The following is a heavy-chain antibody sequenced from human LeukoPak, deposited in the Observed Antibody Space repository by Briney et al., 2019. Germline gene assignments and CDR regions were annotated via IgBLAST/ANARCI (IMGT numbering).Heavy chain of an antibody. D-gene: IGHD6-25*01. CDR1: GYSFTTFW. CDR3: ASAAPDAFDI. V-gene: IGHV5-51*01. J-gene: IGHJ3*02. Sequence: GESLKISCKVSGYSFTTFWINWVRQMPGEGLEWMGIIYPGDSDTRYSPSFQGQVTISADKSISTAYLQWSSLKASDTAMYYCASAAPDAFDIWGQGTMVTVSS. CDR2: IYPGDSDT.